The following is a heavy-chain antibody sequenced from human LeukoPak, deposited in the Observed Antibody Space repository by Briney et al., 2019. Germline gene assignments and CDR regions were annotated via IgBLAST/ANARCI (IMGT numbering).Heavy chain of an antibody. CDR3: ARGPSYQLPGNWFDP. D-gene: IGHD2-2*01. J-gene: IGHJ5*02. Sequence: ASVKPSCSASGYTFTSYGIIWVRQSPGRRLEWRGWFSAYNGITDYAQKLQGRVTMTTDTSTSTGYMELRSLRSDDTAVYYCARGPSYQLPGNWFDPCGQGTLVTVSS. V-gene: IGHV1-18*01. CDR2: FSAYNGIT. CDR1: GYTFTSYG.